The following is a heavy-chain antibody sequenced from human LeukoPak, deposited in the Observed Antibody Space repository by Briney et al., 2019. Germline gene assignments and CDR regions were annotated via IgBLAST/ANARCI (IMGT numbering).Heavy chain of an antibody. J-gene: IGHJ5*02. V-gene: IGHV4-39*07. CDR2: MHYRGNT. Sequence: SETLSLTCSVSGGSISGSDYYWGWIRQPPGKGLEWIATMHYRGNTYHNPSLQSRVSISVDTSKNQFSLKLSSVTAADTAVYYCAREDATYWFDPWGQGTLVTVSS. CDR1: GGSISGSDYY. CDR3: AREDATYWFDP.